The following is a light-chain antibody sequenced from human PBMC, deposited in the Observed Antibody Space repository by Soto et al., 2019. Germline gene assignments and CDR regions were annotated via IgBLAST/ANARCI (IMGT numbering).Light chain of an antibody. V-gene: IGKV3-20*01. J-gene: IGKJ1*01. CDR1: QSVSGSY. CDR2: GVS. Sequence: EGVLTQSPGTLSLSPGEGATLSCRASQSVSGSYLAWYQQKPGQAPRLLISGVSNRATGTPDRFSGSGSGTDFTLTISSLEPADFAVFYCHQDGISPPTFSPGNKVEI. CDR3: HQDGISPPT.